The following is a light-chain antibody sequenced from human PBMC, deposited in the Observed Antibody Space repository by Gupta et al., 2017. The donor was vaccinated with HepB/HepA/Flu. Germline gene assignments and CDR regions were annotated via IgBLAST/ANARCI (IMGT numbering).Light chain of an antibody. CDR2: RDN. CDR3: SAWDDSLSVVV. J-gene: IGLJ2*01. CDR1: SSNIGSNY. V-gene: IGLV1-47*01. Sequence: QSVLTQPPLASGTPGQRVTISCYGSSSNIGSNYVYWYQQLPGTAPKLLIYRDNRRPSGVPDRFSGAKSGTSASLAISGLRSEDEADYYCSAWDDSLSVVVFGGGTKLTVL.